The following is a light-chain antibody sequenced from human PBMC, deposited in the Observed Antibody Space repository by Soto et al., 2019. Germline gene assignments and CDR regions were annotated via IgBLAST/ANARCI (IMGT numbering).Light chain of an antibody. CDR2: GAS. J-gene: IGKJ1*01. CDR1: QAVSNNF. CDR3: QQRGASLWT. Sequence: EIVLTQSPGTLSMSPGERATLSCRASQAVSNNFLAWYQHKPGQAPRLVIYGASSRANGIPDRFSGSGSGTDFTLTISSLEPEDFEVSYCQQRGASLWTFGQGTKVEIK. V-gene: IGKV3-20*01.